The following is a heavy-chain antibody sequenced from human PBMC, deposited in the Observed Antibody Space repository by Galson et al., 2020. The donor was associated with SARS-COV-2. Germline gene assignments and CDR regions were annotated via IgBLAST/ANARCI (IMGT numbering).Heavy chain of an antibody. CDR2: IGTTADT. J-gene: IGHJ3*02. Sequence: LTCAASGFTFSTYDMHWVRQAPGKGLEWLSYIGTTADTYYSDSVKGRFTISRDNGKNSLYLQMNSLRAGDTALYYCARGGSGDLTDALDMWGQGTMGTVSS. D-gene: IGHD3-10*01. CDR3: ARGGSGDLTDALDM. V-gene: IGHV3-13*04. CDR1: GFTFSTYD.